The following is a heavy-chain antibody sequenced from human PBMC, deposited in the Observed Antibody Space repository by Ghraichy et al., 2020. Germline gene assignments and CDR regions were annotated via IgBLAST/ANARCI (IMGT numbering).Heavy chain of an antibody. J-gene: IGHJ4*02. CDR2: ISGNNGNT. V-gene: IGHV1-18*04. CDR3: ARDERLHCSGTTCYGYFDY. CDR1: GYTFTTYG. Sequence: ASVKVSCQASGYTFTTYGISWVRQAPGQGLEWMGWISGNNGNTNSAPRLQGRVTMTRDTSTSTAYMELRSLRSDDTAVYYCARDERLHCSGTTCYGYFDYWGQGTLVTVSS. D-gene: IGHD2-2*01.